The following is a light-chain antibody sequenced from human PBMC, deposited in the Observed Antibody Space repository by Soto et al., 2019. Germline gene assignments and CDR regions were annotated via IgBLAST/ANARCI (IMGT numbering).Light chain of an antibody. V-gene: IGLV3-21*04. CDR1: EIGSKS. Sequence: SSELTQPPSVSVAPGETARITCGGNEIGSKSVHWYQQRPGQAPVVVIFYDRDRPSGIPERFSGSNSGNTATLTISRVEGGDEADYYCQVWDSSSDHVAVFGGGTQLTVL. J-gene: IGLJ7*01. CDR2: YDR. CDR3: QVWDSSSDHVAV.